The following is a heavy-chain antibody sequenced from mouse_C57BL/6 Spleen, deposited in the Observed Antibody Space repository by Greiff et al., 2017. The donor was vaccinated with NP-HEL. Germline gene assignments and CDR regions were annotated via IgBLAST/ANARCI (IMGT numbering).Heavy chain of an antibody. D-gene: IGHD2-3*01. V-gene: IGHV1-82*01. CDR1: GYAFSSSW. CDR3: ARHDGPYYFDY. J-gene: IGHJ2*01. Sequence: VKLMESGPELVKPGASVKISCKASGYAFSSSWMNWVKQRPGKGLEWIGRIYPGDGDTNYNGKFKGKATLTADKSSSTAYMQLSSLTSEDSAVYFCARHDGPYYFDYWGQGTTLTVSS. CDR2: IYPGDGDT.